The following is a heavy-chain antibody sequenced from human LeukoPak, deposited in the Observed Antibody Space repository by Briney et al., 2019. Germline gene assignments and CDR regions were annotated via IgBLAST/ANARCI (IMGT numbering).Heavy chain of an antibody. V-gene: IGHV1-58*01. CDR1: GFTFTSSA. Sequence: GTSVKVSCKASGFTFTSSAVQWVRQARGQRLEWIGWIVVGSGNTNYAQKFQERVTITRDMSTSTAYMELSSLRSEDTAVYYCATKEGYNWNTAWFDPWGQGTLVTVSS. CDR2: IVVGSGNT. CDR3: ATKEGYNWNTAWFDP. D-gene: IGHD1/OR15-1a*01. J-gene: IGHJ5*02.